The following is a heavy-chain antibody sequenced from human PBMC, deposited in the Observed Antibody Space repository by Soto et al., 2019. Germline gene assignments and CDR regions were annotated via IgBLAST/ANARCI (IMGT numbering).Heavy chain of an antibody. Sequence: QVQLQQWGAGLLKPSETLSLTCAVYGGSFSGYYWSWIRQPPGKGLEWIGEINHSGSTNYNPSLKSRVTISVDTSKNQFSLKLSSVTAAETAVYYCARLGDYDFWSGYPYYYYYMDVWGKGTTVTVSS. J-gene: IGHJ6*03. CDR2: INHSGST. CDR1: GGSFSGYY. V-gene: IGHV4-34*01. CDR3: ARLGDYDFWSGYPYYYYYMDV. D-gene: IGHD3-3*01.